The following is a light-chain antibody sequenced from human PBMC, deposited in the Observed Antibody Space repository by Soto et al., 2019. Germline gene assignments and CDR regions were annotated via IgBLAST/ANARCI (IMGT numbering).Light chain of an antibody. CDR2: GTS. J-gene: IGKJ4*01. V-gene: IGKV3-20*01. CDR1: QSVSTNY. CDR3: HQYGDSPRRT. Sequence: EIVLTQSPGTLSLSPGERATLSCRASQSVSTNYLAWYQQKPGQAPRLLIYGTSSRATGIPDRFSGSGSGTDFTLTISRLEPEDFAVYYCHQYGDSPRRTFGGGTKVGIK.